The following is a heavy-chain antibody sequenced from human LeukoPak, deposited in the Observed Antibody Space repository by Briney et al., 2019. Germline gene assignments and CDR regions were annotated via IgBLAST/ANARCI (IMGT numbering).Heavy chain of an antibody. Sequence: SETLSLTCTVSGDSISRSTYYWAWIRQPPGKGREWIGSVYYGRSPYFNPSLESRATISVDTSKNHFSRKMSSVTAADTAVYYCARSSGTGTFSYWGQGTLVTVSS. CDR2: VYYGRSP. D-gene: IGHD6-25*01. CDR1: GDSISRSTYY. V-gene: IGHV4-39*02. J-gene: IGHJ4*02. CDR3: ARSSGTGTFSY.